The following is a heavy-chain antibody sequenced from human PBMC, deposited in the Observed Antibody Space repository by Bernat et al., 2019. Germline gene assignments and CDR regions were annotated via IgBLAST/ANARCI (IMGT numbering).Heavy chain of an antibody. D-gene: IGHD2-15*01. CDR1: GFTVSNNY. CDR2: IYSNGRT. V-gene: IGHV3-66*01. CDR3: ARDPPERVVADY. J-gene: IGHJ4*02. Sequence: EVQLVESGGGLVQPGGSLRLSCAASGFTVSNNYMSWVRQAPVKGLEWVSIIYSNGRTYYADSVKGRFAISRDNSKNTLYLQMNSLRTEDTAVYYCARDPPERVVADYWGQGTLVTVSS.